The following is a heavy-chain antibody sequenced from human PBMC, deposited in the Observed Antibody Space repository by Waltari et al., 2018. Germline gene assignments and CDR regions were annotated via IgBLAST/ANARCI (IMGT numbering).Heavy chain of an antibody. D-gene: IGHD2-15*01. CDR2: SNPNSGGK. V-gene: IGHV1-2*02. CDR3: ARDVRVGVVAATRKAFDI. Sequence: QVQLVQSGAEVKKPGASVKVSCKASGYTFTGYSMHWVRQAPGQGLEGMGRSNPNSGGKNYAKKFQGRVTMTRDTSISTAYMELSRLRSDDTAVDYCARDVRVGVVAATRKAFDIWGQGTMVTVYS. J-gene: IGHJ3*02. CDR1: GYTFTGYS.